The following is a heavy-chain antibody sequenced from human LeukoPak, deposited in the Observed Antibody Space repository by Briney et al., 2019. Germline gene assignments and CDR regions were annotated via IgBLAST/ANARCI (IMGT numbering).Heavy chain of an antibody. V-gene: IGHV1-18*01. CDR1: GYTFTSYG. CDR2: ISAYNGNT. J-gene: IGHJ4*02. Sequence: GASVKVSCKASGYTFTSYGISWVRQAPGQGLEWMGWISAYNGNTNYAQKLQGRVTMTTDTSTSTAYMELRSLRSDDTAVYYCARVRDFWSGYHHFDYWGQGTLVTVSS. D-gene: IGHD3-3*01. CDR3: ARVRDFWSGYHHFDY.